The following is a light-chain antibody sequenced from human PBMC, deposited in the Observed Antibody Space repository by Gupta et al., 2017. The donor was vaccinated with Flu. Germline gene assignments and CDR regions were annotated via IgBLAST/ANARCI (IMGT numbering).Light chain of an antibody. J-gene: IGKJ3*01. CDR2: EAN. CDR1: VCTNF. Sequence: VCTNFLAWYQQKPGQAPRLLISEANNIDSGIPDRFSGSGSGTEFTLIISRLEPDDVAVYYCQQVRSNPFTFGHGTKVDI. CDR3: QQVRSNPFT. V-gene: IGKV3-20*01.